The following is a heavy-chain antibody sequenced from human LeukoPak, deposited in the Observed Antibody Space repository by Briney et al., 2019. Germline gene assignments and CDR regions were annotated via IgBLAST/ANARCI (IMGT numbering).Heavy chain of an antibody. J-gene: IGHJ5*02. CDR2: IYPGDSDT. V-gene: IGHV5-51*01. CDR1: GYSFTSYW. D-gene: IGHD6-13*01. CDR3: AXXXXXXXXXXXAGVWFDP. Sequence: GESLKISCKGSGYSFTSYWIGWVRQMPGKGLEWMGIIYPGDSDTRYSPSFQGQVTISADKSISTAYLQGSSLNDSDTAIYYCAXXXXXXXXXXXAGVWFDPWGQGTLVTVSS.